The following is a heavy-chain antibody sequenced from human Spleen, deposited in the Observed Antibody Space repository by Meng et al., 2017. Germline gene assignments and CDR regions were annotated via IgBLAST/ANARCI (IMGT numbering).Heavy chain of an antibody. CDR1: GGTFSSYA. D-gene: IGHD3-10*01. Sequence: SVKVSCKASGGTFSSYAINWVRQAPGQGLEWMGGIIPIFGTANYAQKFQGRVTITADTSTSTAYMELSSLRSEDTAVYYCAGGYYYGSGSHVDYWGQGTLVTVSS. CDR3: AGGYYYGSGSHVDY. V-gene: IGHV1-69*06. CDR2: IIPIFGTA. J-gene: IGHJ4*02.